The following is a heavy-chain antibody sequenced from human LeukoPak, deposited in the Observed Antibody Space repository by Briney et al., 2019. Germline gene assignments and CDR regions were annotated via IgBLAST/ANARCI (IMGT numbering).Heavy chain of an antibody. J-gene: IGHJ5*02. CDR1: GGSFSGYY. Sequence: PSETLSLTCAVYGGSFSGYYWSWIRQPPGKGLEWIGEINHSGSTNYNPSLKSRVTISVDTSKNQFSLKLSSVTAADTAVYYCARGFPIIVGATWEAARNWFDPWGQGTLVTVSS. CDR3: ARGFPIIVGATWEAARNWFDP. D-gene: IGHD1-26*01. V-gene: IGHV4-34*01. CDR2: INHSGST.